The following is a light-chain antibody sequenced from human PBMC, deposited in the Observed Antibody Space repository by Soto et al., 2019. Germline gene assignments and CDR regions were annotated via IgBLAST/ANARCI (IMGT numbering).Light chain of an antibody. J-gene: IGKJ5*01. CDR1: RRVNSH. V-gene: IGKV3-15*01. CDR3: QQYKNWPL. Sequence: MMMAQSSATLSVSPGERVTLSCRTSRRVNSHVAWYQQKPGQAPRLLLYGASTRATGIPVRFSGSGFGTEFTLTISSLQSEDFAVYYCQQYKNWPLFGQGTRLEI. CDR2: GAS.